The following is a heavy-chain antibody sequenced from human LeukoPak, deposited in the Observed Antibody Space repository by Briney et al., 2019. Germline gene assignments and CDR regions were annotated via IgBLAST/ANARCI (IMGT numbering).Heavy chain of an antibody. V-gene: IGHV1-2*02. CDR1: GYTFTGYY. CDR2: INPNSGGT. CDR3: ARVPYYYDSCDY. J-gene: IGHJ4*02. Sequence: ASVKVSRNASGYTFTGYYMHWVRQAPGQGLEWMGWINPNSGGTNYAQKFQGRVTMTRDTSISTAYMELSRLRSDDTAVYYCARVPYYYDSCDYWGQGTLVTVSS. D-gene: IGHD3-22*01.